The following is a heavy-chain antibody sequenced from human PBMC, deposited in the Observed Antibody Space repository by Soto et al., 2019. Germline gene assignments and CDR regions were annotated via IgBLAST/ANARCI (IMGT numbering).Heavy chain of an antibody. CDR1: GLTFSNYA. CDR2: ISGTGTSA. J-gene: IGHJ3*01. CDR3: VKEGNRWYSSGSFDF. D-gene: IGHD6-19*01. Sequence: PGGSLRLSCAASGLTFSNYAMNWVRQAPGKGLEWISVISGTGTSAYYADSVKGRFTISRDNSKNTLYLKMNCLRAEDTAIYFYVKEGNRWYSSGSFDFWGPGPLLTV. V-gene: IGHV3-23*01.